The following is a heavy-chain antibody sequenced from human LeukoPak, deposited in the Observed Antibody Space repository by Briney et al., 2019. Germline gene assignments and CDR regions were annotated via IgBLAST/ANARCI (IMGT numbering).Heavy chain of an antibody. V-gene: IGHV3-15*01. CDR2: IKSKTDGGTT. CDR3: TTESGGGSCYPLCYYYYGMDV. D-gene: IGHD2-15*01. Sequence: PSEALSLTCTVSNGSFGYHFWSWVRQAPGKGLEWVGRIKSKTDGGTTDYAAPVKGRFTISRDDSKNTLYLQMNSLKTEDTAVYYCTTESGGGSCYPLCYYYYGMDVWGQGTTVTVSS. J-gene: IGHJ6*02. CDR1: NGSFGYHF.